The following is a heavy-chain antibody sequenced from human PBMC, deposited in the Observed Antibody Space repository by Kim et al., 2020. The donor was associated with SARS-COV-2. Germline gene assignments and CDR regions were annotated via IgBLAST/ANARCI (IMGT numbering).Heavy chain of an antibody. V-gene: IGHV4-39*01. D-gene: IGHD4-17*01. CDR2: ST. CDR3: ARRGYYGMDV. Sequence: STYYNPSLKRRVTISVDTSKNQFSLKLSSVTAADTAVYYCARRGYYGMDVWGQGTTVTVSS. J-gene: IGHJ6*02.